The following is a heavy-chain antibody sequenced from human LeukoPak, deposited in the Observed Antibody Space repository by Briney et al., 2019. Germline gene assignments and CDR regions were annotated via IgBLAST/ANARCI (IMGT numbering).Heavy chain of an antibody. V-gene: IGHV3-21*01. CDR2: ISSSSSYI. D-gene: IGHD3-3*01. J-gene: IGHJ4*02. Sequence: GGSLRLSCAASGFTFSSYSMDWVRQAPGRGLEWVSSISSSSSYIYYADSVKGRFTISRDNAKNSLYLQMNSLRAEDTAVYYCARSPITIFGVVIGYYFDYWGQGTLVTVSS. CDR3: ARSPITIFGVVIGYYFDY. CDR1: GFTFSSYS.